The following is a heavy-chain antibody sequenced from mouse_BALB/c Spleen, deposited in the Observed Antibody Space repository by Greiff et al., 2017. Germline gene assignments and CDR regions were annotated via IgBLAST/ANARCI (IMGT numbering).Heavy chain of an antibody. CDR1: GYTFTSYW. CDR3: ARPFYYDYDGPAWFAY. D-gene: IGHD2-4*01. V-gene: IGHV1-87*01. Sequence: QVQLQQSGAELARPGASVKLSCKASGYTFTSYWMQWVKQRPGQGLEWIGAIYPGDGDTRYTQKFKGKATLTADKSSSTAYMQLSSLASEDSAVYYCARPFYYDYDGPAWFAYWGQGTLVTVSA. J-gene: IGHJ3*01. CDR2: IYPGDGDT.